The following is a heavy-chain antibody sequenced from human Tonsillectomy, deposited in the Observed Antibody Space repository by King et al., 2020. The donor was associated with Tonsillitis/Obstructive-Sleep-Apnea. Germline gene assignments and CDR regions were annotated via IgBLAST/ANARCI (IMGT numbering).Heavy chain of an antibody. CDR1: GGTFTRHA. CDR2: IIPTFGAA. D-gene: IGHD6-6*01. CDR3: ARLADRLNPYYMDV. J-gene: IGHJ6*03. V-gene: IGHV1-69*01. Sequence: QLVQSGAEVKKPGSSVKVSCKASGGTFTRHAISWVRQAPGQGLEWMGGIIPTFGAAKYAQKFQGRVTITADESATTAYMELSSLRSEDTAIYYCARLADRLNPYYMDVWGKGTTVTVSS.